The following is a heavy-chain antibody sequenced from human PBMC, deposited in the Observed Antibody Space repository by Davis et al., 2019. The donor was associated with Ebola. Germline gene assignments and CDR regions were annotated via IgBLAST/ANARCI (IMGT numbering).Heavy chain of an antibody. V-gene: IGHV3-49*04. D-gene: IGHD3-16*01. CDR2: IRPKADGGTA. CDR3: TVWFGNPKDL. CDR1: GFVLGDYS. J-gene: IGHJ5*02. Sequence: GGSLRLSCTAPGFVLGDYSVTWVRQAPGKGLENVGLIRPKADGGTAEYAASVKGRFTISRDDSESGTYLQMDSLKSEDTAVYYCTVWFGNPKDLWGQGTLVTVSS.